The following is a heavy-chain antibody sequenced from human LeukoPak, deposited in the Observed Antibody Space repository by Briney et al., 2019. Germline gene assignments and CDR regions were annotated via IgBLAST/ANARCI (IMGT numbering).Heavy chain of an antibody. J-gene: IGHJ4*02. D-gene: IGHD6-13*01. V-gene: IGHV3-23*01. Sequence: GGTLRLSCAGSGFTFSSSAMSWVRQAPGKGPEWVSSISVSGGSTDYADSVKGRFTISRDNSKNTLYLQMNSLRAEDTAVYYCAKGRYSSSTSSDGWGQGTLVTVSS. CDR2: ISVSGGST. CDR3: AKGRYSSSTSSDG. CDR1: GFTFSSSA.